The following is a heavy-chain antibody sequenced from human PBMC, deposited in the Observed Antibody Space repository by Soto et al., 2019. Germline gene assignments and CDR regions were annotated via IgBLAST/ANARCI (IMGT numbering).Heavy chain of an antibody. D-gene: IGHD2-21*02. Sequence: ASVKVSCKASGYTFTSYGISWVRQAPGQGLEWMGWISAYNGNTNYAQKLQGGVTMTTDTSTSTAYMELRSLRSDDTAVYYCARGGGHIAYCGRDCSPVLDPWGQGTMVTVSS. CDR2: ISAYNGNT. V-gene: IGHV1-18*04. J-gene: IGHJ5*02. CDR3: ARGGGHIAYCGRDCSPVLDP. CDR1: GYTFTSYG.